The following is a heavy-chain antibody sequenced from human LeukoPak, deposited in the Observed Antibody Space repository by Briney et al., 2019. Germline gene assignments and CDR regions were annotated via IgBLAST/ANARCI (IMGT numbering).Heavy chain of an antibody. J-gene: IGHJ6*02. CDR3: ARDYYDSSGYYYIESSYGMDV. V-gene: IGHV3-23*01. Sequence: HSGGSLRLSCAASGFTFSSYAMSWVRQAPGKGLEWVSAISGSGGSTYYADSVKGGFTISRDNSKNTLYLQMNSLRAEDTAVYYCARDYYDSSGYYYIESSYGMDVWGQGTTVTVSS. D-gene: IGHD3-22*01. CDR2: ISGSGGST. CDR1: GFTFSSYA.